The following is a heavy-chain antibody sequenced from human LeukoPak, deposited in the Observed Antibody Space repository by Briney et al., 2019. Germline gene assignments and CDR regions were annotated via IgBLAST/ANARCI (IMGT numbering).Heavy chain of an antibody. J-gene: IGHJ4*02. CDR2: INPSGGST. CDR3: ARVYRAVAGTPYFDY. D-gene: IGHD6-19*01. Sequence: GASVKVSCKASGYTFTSYYMHWVRQAPGQGLEWMGIINPSGGSTSYAQKFQGRVTMTRDTSTSTVYMELSSLRSEDTAVYYCARVYRAVAGTPYFDYWGQGTLVTVSS. V-gene: IGHV1-46*01. CDR1: GYTFTSYY.